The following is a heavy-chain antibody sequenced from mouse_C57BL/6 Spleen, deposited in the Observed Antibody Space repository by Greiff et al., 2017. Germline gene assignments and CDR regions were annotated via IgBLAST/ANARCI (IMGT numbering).Heavy chain of an antibody. D-gene: IGHD1-1*01. CDR1: GYAFSSYW. CDR2: IYPGDGDT. CDR3: ARPHPITTVVATGYFDV. V-gene: IGHV1-80*01. Sequence: VQLQQSGAELVKPGASVKISCKASGYAFSSYWMNWVKQRPGKGLEWIGQIYPGDGDTNYNGKFKGKATLTADKSSSTAYMQLSSLTSEDSAVYFCARPHPITTVVATGYFDVWGTGTTVTVSS. J-gene: IGHJ1*03.